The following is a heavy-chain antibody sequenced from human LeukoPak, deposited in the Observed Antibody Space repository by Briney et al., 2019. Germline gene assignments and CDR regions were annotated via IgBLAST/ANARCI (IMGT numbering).Heavy chain of an antibody. D-gene: IGHD1-26*01. V-gene: IGHV3-33*01. CDR3: AGDRATSYFDY. CDR1: GFTFRSHG. J-gene: IGHJ4*02. CDR2: IWYDGSNK. Sequence: GGSLRLSCAASGFTFRSHGMHWVRQAPGKGLEWVAFIWYDGSNKYYTDSVRGRFTISRDNSKNTLYLQMNSLRAEDTAVYYCAGDRATSYFDYWGQGALVTISS.